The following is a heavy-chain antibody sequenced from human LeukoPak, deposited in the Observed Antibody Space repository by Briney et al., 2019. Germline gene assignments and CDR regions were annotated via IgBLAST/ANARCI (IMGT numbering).Heavy chain of an antibody. CDR1: GFTFSSYG. D-gene: IGHD6-13*01. Sequence: GGSLRLSCAASGFTFSSYGMSWVRQATGKGLEWVSSISSSSSYIYYADSVKGRFTISRDNAKNSLYLQMNSLRAEDTAVYYCARGHSSSPNWFDRWGQGTLVTVSS. J-gene: IGHJ5*02. CDR3: ARGHSSSPNWFDR. V-gene: IGHV3-21*01. CDR2: ISSSSSYI.